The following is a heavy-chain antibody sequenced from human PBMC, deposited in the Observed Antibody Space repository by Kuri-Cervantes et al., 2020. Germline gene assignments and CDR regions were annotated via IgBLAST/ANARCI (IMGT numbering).Heavy chain of an antibody. CDR2: ISWNSGSI. Sequence: GGSLRLSCAASGFTFDDYAMHWVRQAPGKGLEWVSGISWNSGSIGYADSVKGRFTISRDNAKNSLYLQMNSLRAEDTALYYCAKDMAIAVAGARFGYHGMDVWGQGTTVTVSS. D-gene: IGHD6-19*01. V-gene: IGHV3-9*01. CDR3: AKDMAIAVAGARFGYHGMDV. J-gene: IGHJ6*02. CDR1: GFTFDDYA.